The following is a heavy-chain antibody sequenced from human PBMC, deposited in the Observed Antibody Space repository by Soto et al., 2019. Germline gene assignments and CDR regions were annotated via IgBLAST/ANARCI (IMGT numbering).Heavy chain of an antibody. CDR3: TTDAGAVPQWLYFHS. V-gene: IGHV3-30-3*01. Sequence: PGGSLRLSCAASGFAFSSYAMHWVRQAPGKGLEWVAVISYDGSNKYYADSVKGRYTISRDNSKNTLYLQMNSLRAEDTAVYYCTTDAGAVPQWLYFHSWGQGALVTVSS. CDR2: ISYDGSNK. D-gene: IGHD7-27*01. J-gene: IGHJ4*02. CDR1: GFAFSSYA.